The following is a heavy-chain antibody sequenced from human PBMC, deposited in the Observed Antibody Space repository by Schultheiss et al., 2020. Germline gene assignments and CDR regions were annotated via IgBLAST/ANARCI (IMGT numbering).Heavy chain of an antibody. D-gene: IGHD3-3*01. Sequence: GGSLRLSCVASGFIVDDYAMTWVRQVPGKGLEWVSSTNWNGGNTVYADSVKGRFVISRDNAKNSLFLQLNSLRAEDTAVYYCAKSRFLEWRNWGQGTLVTVSS. CDR2: TNWNGGNT. CDR1: GFIVDDYA. J-gene: IGHJ4*02. V-gene: IGHV3-20*04. CDR3: AKSRFLEWRN.